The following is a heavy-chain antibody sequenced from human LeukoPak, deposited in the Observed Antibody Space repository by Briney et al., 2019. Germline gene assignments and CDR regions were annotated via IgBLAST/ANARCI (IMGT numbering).Heavy chain of an antibody. J-gene: IGHJ4*02. CDR2: IYYSGST. CDR1: GGSISSYY. V-gene: IGHV4-59*01. D-gene: IGHD4-17*01. CDR3: ARYMTTSFVIDY. Sequence: SETLSLTCTVSGGSISSYYWSWIRQPPGKGLEWIGYIYYSGSTNYNPSLKSRVTISVDTSKNQFSLKLSSVTAADTAVYYCARYMTTSFVIDYWGQGTLVTVSS.